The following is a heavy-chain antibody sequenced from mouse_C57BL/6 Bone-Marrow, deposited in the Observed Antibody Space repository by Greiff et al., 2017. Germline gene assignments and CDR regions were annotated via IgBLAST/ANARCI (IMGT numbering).Heavy chain of an antibody. CDR2: ISSGGSYT. Sequence: EVKLEESGGDLVKPGGSLKLSCAASGFTFSSYGMSWVRQTPDKRLEWVATISSGGSYTYYPDSVKGRFTISRDNAKNTLYLQMSSLKSEDTAMYYFANSNYGYYAMDYWGQGTSVTVSS. CDR1: GFTFSSYG. J-gene: IGHJ4*01. CDR3: ANSNYGYYAMDY. V-gene: IGHV5-6*02. D-gene: IGHD2-5*01.